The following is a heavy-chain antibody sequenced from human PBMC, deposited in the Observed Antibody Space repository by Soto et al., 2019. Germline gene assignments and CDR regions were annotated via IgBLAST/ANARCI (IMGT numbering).Heavy chain of an antibody. CDR3: ARAISGYVT. D-gene: IGHD5-12*01. CDR1: GISYPTYA. J-gene: IGHJ4*02. Sequence: VQLVQSGAEVKKPGASVRISCTASGISYPTYAIHWVRQAPGQGLEWMGWINAGNGDTRYSQRFQGRVTLTRDTSATTTHMDLSSLRSEDTPIYYCARAISGYVTWGQGTLVIVSS. CDR2: INAGNGDT. V-gene: IGHV1-3*01.